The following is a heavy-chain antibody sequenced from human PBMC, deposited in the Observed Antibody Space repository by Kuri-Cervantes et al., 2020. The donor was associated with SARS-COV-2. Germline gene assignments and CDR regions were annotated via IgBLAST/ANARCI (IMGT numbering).Heavy chain of an antibody. V-gene: IGHV3-30-3*01. Sequence: GESLKISCAASGFIFSDYFLHWVRQAPGKGLEWVAVISYDASNKYYADSVKGRFTISRDNSKNTLFLQINSLRAEDTAVYYCARGKQDFDYWGQGTLVTVSS. CDR1: GFIFSDYF. J-gene: IGHJ4*02. CDR2: ISYDASNK. CDR3: ARGKQDFDY.